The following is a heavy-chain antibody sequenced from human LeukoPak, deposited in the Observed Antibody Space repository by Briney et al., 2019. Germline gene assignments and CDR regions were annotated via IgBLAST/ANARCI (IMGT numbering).Heavy chain of an antibody. D-gene: IGHD6-19*01. J-gene: IGHJ3*02. CDR2: ISGSGGST. CDR3: AKIQIAVAGTLDAFDI. Sequence: GGSLRLSCAASGFTFSSYAMSWVRQAPGKGLEWASAISGSGGSTYYADSVKGRFTISRDNSGNTLYLQINSLRAEDTAVYYCAKIQIAVAGTLDAFDIWGQGTLVTVSS. V-gene: IGHV3-23*01. CDR1: GFTFSSYA.